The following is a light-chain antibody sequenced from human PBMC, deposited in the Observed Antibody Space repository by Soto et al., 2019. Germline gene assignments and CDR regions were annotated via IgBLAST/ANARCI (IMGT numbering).Light chain of an antibody. V-gene: IGLV2-8*01. Sequence: QSLLTQPPSASGSPGQSVTISCTGTSSDVGRYNYVSWYQQHPGKAPKLMIYEVSKRPSGVPDRFSASRSGNTASLTVSGLQAEDEADYYCSSYAGSNNLVFGGGTKLTVL. CDR1: SSDVGRYNY. CDR3: SSYAGSNNLV. J-gene: IGLJ2*01. CDR2: EVS.